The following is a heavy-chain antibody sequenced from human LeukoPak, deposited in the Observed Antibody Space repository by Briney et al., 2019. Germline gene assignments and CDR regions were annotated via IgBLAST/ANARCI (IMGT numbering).Heavy chain of an antibody. CDR1: GGSISSDY. V-gene: IGHV4-59*01. Sequence: SETLSLTCTVSGGSISSDYWSWIRQSPGKGLEWIGYIYYSGTTSYNPSLKRRVTISLDTSKNQFSLELSSVTAADTVVYCCARGSNWGSPDYWGQGTLVTVSS. J-gene: IGHJ4*02. CDR2: IYYSGTT. D-gene: IGHD7-27*01. CDR3: ARGSNWGSPDY.